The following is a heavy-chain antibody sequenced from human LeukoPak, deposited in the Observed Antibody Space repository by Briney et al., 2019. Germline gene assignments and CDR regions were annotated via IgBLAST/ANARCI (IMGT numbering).Heavy chain of an antibody. J-gene: IGHJ4*02. CDR2: IRSKTDGGTA. Sequence: GGSLRLSCAASGFTFNVARMSWVRQAPGKGLEWVGRIRSKTDGGTADYAAPVKGGFTISRDDSKNTLYLQMNSLKTEDTAVYYCTTDPYSIPGYFDYWGQGTLVTVSS. CDR1: GFTFNVAR. D-gene: IGHD6-13*01. CDR3: TTDPYSIPGYFDY. V-gene: IGHV3-15*01.